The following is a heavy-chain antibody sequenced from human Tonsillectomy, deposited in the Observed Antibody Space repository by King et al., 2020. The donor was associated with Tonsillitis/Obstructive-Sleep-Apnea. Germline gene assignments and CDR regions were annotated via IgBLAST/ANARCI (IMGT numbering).Heavy chain of an antibody. D-gene: IGHD5-18*01. Sequence: VQLQQWGAGLLKPSETLSLTCAVYGGSFNDYYWSWIRQPPGKGLEWIGEINHSGNTKYNPSLKSRVTISVDTSKNQFSLKLSSVTAADTAVYYCARGGYSYGYGYWGQGTLVTVSS. V-gene: IGHV4-34*01. CDR1: GGSFNDYY. CDR2: INHSGNT. J-gene: IGHJ4*02. CDR3: ARGGYSYGYGY.